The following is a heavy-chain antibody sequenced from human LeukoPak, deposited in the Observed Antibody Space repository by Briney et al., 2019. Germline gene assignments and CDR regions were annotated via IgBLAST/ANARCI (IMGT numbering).Heavy chain of an antibody. Sequence: SETLSLTCAVYGGSVRDNYWSWIRQPPGKGLEWIGEIHHSGSTKYNPSLKSRVTISLDMSKNQFSLKLNSMTAADTAVYYCAGHVSAAAGGRWGQGTLVTVSS. CDR2: IHHSGST. CDR3: AGHVSAAAGGR. CDR1: GGSVRDNY. J-gene: IGHJ4*02. D-gene: IGHD6-13*01. V-gene: IGHV4-34*01.